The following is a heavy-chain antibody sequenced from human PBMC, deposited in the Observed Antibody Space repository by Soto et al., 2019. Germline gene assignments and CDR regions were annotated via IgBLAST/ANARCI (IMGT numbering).Heavy chain of an antibody. J-gene: IGHJ5*02. V-gene: IGHV1-69*13. D-gene: IGHD6-19*01. CDR3: ATEGVGIAVAGTSWFDP. CDR2: IIPIFGTA. CDR1: GGTFSSYA. Sequence: SVKVSCKASGGTFSSYAISWVRQAPGQGLEWMGGIIPIFGTANYAQKFQGRVTITADESTSTAYMELSSLRSEDTAVYYCATEGVGIAVAGTSWFDPWGQGTLVTVSS.